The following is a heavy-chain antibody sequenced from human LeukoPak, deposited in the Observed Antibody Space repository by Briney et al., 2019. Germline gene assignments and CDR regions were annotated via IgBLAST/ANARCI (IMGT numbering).Heavy chain of an antibody. D-gene: IGHD3-10*01. CDR2: ISNSSDSI. V-gene: IGHV3-11*01. CDR1: GFKFSDYY. J-gene: IGHJ6*03. CDR3: AKDSNKVITMVRGAVDYYYMDV. Sequence: GGSLRLSCAASGFKFSDYYMTWIRQAPGKGLEWVSYISNSSDSIYYADSVEGRFTISRDNAKNSLYLQMNSLRAEGTALYYCAKDSNKVITMVRGAVDYYYMDVWGKGTTVTISS.